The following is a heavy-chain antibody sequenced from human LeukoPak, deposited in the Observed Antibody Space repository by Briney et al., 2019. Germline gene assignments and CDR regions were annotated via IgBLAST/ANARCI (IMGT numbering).Heavy chain of an antibody. CDR3: ARVLTYYYGSGSSGWFDP. V-gene: IGHV1-69*04. J-gene: IGHJ5*02. CDR2: IIPILGIA. D-gene: IGHD3-10*01. Sequence: SVKVSCKASGGTFSSYAISWVRQAPGQGLEWMGRIIPILGIANYAQKFQGRVTITADKSTSTAYMELSSLRSEDTAVYYCARVLTYYYGSGSSGWFDPWGQGTLVTVSS. CDR1: GGTFSSYA.